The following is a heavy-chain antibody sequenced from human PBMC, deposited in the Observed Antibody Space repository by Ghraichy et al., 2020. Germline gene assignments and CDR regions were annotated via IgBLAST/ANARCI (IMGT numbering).Heavy chain of an antibody. CDR2: IGGIDNNK. CDR3: ARRGGVSAAGTASIDC. Sequence: GGSLRLSCAASGFTFSVYAMTWVRQAPGKGLEWVSVIGGIDNNKYYTDSVKGRFTISRDNSKNTLYLQMNSLSAEDTAIYYCARRGGVSAAGTASIDCWGQGTLVTVSS. CDR1: GFTFSVYA. J-gene: IGHJ4*02. V-gene: IGHV3-23*01. D-gene: IGHD1-7*01.